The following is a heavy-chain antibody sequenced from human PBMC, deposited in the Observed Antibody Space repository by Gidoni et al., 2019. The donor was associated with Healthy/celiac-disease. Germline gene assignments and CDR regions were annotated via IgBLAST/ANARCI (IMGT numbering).Heavy chain of an antibody. CDR2: IYYSGST. CDR1: GGSISSSSYY. J-gene: IGHJ3*02. Sequence: QLQLQESGPGLVKPSETLSLTCTVSGGSISSSSYYWGWIRQPPGKGLEWIGSIYYSGSTYYKPSLKSRVTISVDTSKNQFSLKLSSVTAADAAVYYCATPPVTIGVGDAFDIWGQGTMVTVSS. D-gene: IGHD2-2*01. CDR3: ATPPVTIGVGDAFDI. V-gene: IGHV4-39*07.